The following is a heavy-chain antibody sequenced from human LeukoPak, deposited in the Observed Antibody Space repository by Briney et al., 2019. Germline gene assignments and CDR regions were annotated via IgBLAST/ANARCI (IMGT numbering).Heavy chain of an antibody. CDR2: ISGRGDST. Sequence: PGGSLRLSCAAPGFTFSDYAMSWVRQAPGKGLEWVSGISGRGDSTYYADSLKGRFTISRDRSKNSLYLQMNSLRAEDTAVYYCARDREGDYIWGSYRPDWFDPWGQGTLVTVSS. CDR1: GFTFSDYA. D-gene: IGHD3-16*02. CDR3: ARDREGDYIWGSYRPDWFDP. V-gene: IGHV3-23*01. J-gene: IGHJ5*02.